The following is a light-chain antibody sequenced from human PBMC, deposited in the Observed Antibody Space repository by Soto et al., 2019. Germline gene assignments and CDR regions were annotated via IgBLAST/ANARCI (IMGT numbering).Light chain of an antibody. CDR2: EVN. Sequence: QSVLTQPASVSGPPGQSVTISCTGTSSDVGGYNYVSWFQQHPGKAPKLIIHEVNQRPSGVPDRFSGSKSGNTASLTVSGLQAEDEGTYYCSSYGGYNNVVFGTGTKVTVL. J-gene: IGLJ1*01. CDR3: SSYGGYNNVV. V-gene: IGLV2-8*01. CDR1: SSDVGGYNY.